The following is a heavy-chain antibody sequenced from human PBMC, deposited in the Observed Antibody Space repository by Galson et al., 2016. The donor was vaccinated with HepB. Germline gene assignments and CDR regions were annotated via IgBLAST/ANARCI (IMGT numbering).Heavy chain of an antibody. D-gene: IGHD2-21*01. CDR2: IYYPGIT. CDR3: ARVLHVADAFDL. CDR1: GGSITSSY. V-gene: IGHV4-59*01. J-gene: IGHJ3*01. Sequence: SETLSLTCPVSGGSITSSYWSWIRQPQGRGLEWIGYIYYPGITDYNPSLKGRVTITLDTSKNHFSLRLSSLTTAYTAVYYCARVLHVADAFDLWGQGTVVIVSA.